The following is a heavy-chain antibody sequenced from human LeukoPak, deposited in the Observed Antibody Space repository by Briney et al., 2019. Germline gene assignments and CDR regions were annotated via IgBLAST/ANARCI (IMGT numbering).Heavy chain of an antibody. CDR2: IYWDDDK. J-gene: IGHJ5*02. CDR1: GFSLSTSGAG. Sequence: SGPTLVKPTQTLTLTCTFSGFSLSTSGAGVGWIRQPPRKALEWLALIYWDDDKRYSPSLKSRLTITKDTSKNQVVLTMTNMDPVDTATYYCALQEGGFDPWGQGTLVTVSS. V-gene: IGHV2-5*02. CDR3: ALQEGGFDP.